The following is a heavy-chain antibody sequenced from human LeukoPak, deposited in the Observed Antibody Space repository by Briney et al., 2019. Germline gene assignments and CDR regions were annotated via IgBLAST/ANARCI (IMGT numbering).Heavy chain of an antibody. V-gene: IGHV3-23*01. J-gene: IGHJ3*02. CDR2: ISGSGGST. Sequence: GGSLRLSWAVAGSTFGSYAMSWVRQAPGKGMEWDSSISGSGGSTYYADSVKGRFPIPRDNSKNTLCLQMNSLRAEDTAVYYCAKALGDSSGIWGQGTMVTVSS. CDR3: AKALGDSSGI. CDR1: GSTFGSYA. D-gene: IGHD3-22*01.